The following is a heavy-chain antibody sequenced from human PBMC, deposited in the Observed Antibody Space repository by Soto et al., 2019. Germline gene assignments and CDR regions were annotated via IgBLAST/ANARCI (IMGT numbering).Heavy chain of an antibody. V-gene: IGHV4-59*01. CDR1: GGSISSYY. Sequence: SETLSLTCTVSGGSISSYYWSWIRQPPGKGLEWIGYIYYSGSTNYNPSLKSRVTISVDTSKNQFSLKLSSVAAADTAVYYCARLIWSSSWYYFDYWGQGTLVTVSS. D-gene: IGHD6-13*01. J-gene: IGHJ4*02. CDR2: IYYSGST. CDR3: ARLIWSSSWYYFDY.